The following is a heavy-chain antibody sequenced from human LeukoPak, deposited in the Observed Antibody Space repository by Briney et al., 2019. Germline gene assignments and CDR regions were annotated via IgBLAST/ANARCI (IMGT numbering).Heavy chain of an antibody. J-gene: IGHJ4*02. CDR3: ARDERFCNGDNHYPDLGY. D-gene: IGHD2-15*01. Sequence: ASVKLSCKASGYTFTGYYMFWVRQAPGQGLEWMGWINPNTGATKYAQNFQGRVTLTRDTSIRTTFMELSSLRSDDTAFYYCARDERFCNGDNHYPDLGYWGQGTLVTVSS. CDR1: GYTFTGYY. CDR2: INPNTGAT. V-gene: IGHV1-2*02.